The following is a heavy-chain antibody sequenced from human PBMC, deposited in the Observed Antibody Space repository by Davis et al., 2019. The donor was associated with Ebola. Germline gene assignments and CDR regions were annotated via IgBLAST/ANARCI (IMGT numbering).Heavy chain of an antibody. CDR2: ISAYNGNT. D-gene: IGHD3-3*01. V-gene: IGHV1-18*01. CDR1: GGTFSSYA. Sequence: ASVKVSCKASGGTFSSYAISWVRQAPGQGLEWMGWISAYNGNTNYAQKLQGRVTMTTDTSTSTAYMELRSLRSDDTAVYYCASLRFLEWFTFDYWGQGTLVTVSS. J-gene: IGHJ4*02. CDR3: ASLRFLEWFTFDY.